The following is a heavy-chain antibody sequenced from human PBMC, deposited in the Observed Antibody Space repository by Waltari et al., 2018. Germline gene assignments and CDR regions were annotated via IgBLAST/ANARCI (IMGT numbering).Heavy chain of an antibody. CDR2: ISSSSSYK. CDR1: GFTFSSYS. CDR3: ARGNGGGWFDP. V-gene: IGHV3-21*01. Sequence: EVQLVESGGGLVKPGGSLRLSCAASGFTFSSYSMNWVRQAPGKGLEWVSSISSSSSYKYYADSVKGRFTISRDNAKNSLYLQMNSLRAEDTAVYYCARGNGGGWFDPWGQGTLVTVSS. J-gene: IGHJ5*02. D-gene: IGHD1-1*01.